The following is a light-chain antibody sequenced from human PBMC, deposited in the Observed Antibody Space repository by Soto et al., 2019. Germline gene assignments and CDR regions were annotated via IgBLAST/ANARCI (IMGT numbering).Light chain of an antibody. Sequence: DLQMTQSPPSLSASVGDRVTITCRASQSISSYLNWYQQKPGKAPNLLIYAASSLQSGVPSRFSGSGSGTDFTLTISSLQPEDFATYYCQQSYSTPLSFGGGTKVEIK. J-gene: IGKJ4*01. CDR2: AAS. V-gene: IGKV1-39*01. CDR3: QQSYSTPLS. CDR1: QSISSY.